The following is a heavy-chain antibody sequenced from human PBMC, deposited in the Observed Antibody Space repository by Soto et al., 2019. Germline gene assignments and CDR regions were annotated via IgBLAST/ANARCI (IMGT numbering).Heavy chain of an antibody. D-gene: IGHD3-3*01. CDR1: GGTFSSYA. Sequence: GASVKVSCKASGGTFSSYAISWVRQAPGQGLEWMGGIIPIFGTANYAQKFQGRVTITADESTSTAYMELSSLRSEDTAVYYCARDTSRYVTTFGVVIVPDYYYGMDVWGQGTTVTVSS. J-gene: IGHJ6*02. CDR3: ARDTSRYVTTFGVVIVPDYYYGMDV. CDR2: IIPIFGTA. V-gene: IGHV1-69*13.